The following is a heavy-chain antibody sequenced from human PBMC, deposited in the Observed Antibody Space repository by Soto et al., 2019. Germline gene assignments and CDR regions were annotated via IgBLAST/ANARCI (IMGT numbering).Heavy chain of an antibody. CDR1: GGSFSGYY. V-gene: IGHV4-34*01. CDR2: INHGRST. CDR3: ARGLSWGYSYGYRYYYGMDV. D-gene: IGHD5-18*01. Sequence: SETLSLTCAVYGGSFSGYYWSWIRQPPGKGLEWIGEINHGRSTNYNPSLKSRVSISVDTSKYQFSLKLSFVTAADTAVFYFARGLSWGYSYGYRYYYGMDVWGQGTTVT. J-gene: IGHJ6*02.